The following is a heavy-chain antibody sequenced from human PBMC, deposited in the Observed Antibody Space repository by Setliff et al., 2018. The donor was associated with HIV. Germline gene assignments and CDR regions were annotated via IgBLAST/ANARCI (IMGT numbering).Heavy chain of an antibody. CDR1: GFTFSSYA. Sequence: SCAASGFTFSSYAMAWVRQAPGKGLEWVSQISGSAGSTVYADSMEGRFTISRDNFKDTLYLQMHSLRAEDTAVYYCAKGIRVAGTSHFDSWGQGALVTVSS. D-gene: IGHD6-19*01. J-gene: IGHJ4*02. CDR3: AKGIRVAGTSHFDS. CDR2: ISGSAGST. V-gene: IGHV3-23*01.